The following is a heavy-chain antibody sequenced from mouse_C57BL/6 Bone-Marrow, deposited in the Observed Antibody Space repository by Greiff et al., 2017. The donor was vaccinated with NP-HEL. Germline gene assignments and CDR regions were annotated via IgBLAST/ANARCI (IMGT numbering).Heavy chain of an antibody. Sequence: VQLQQSGPVLVKPGASVKMSCKASGYTFTDYYMNWVKQSHGKSLEWIGVINPYNGGTSYNQKFKGKATLTVDKSSSTAYMELNSLTSEDSAVYYCASIGGYGSSWFAYWGQGTLVTVSA. CDR2: INPYNGGT. V-gene: IGHV1-19*01. J-gene: IGHJ3*01. D-gene: IGHD1-1*01. CDR3: ASIGGYGSSWFAY. CDR1: GYTFTDYY.